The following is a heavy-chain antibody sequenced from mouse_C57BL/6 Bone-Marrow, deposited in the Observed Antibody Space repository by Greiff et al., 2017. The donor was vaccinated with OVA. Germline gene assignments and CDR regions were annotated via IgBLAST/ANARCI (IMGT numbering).Heavy chain of an antibody. J-gene: IGHJ1*03. CDR3: ARDGYYVRYFDV. CDR2: IYPGSGST. D-gene: IGHD2-3*01. CDR1: GYTFTSYW. Sequence: QVQLKQPGAELVKPGASVKMSCKASGYTFTSYWITWVKQRPGQGLEWIGDIYPGSGSTNYNEKFKSKATLTVDTSSSTAYMQLSSLTSEDSAVYYCARDGYYVRYFDVWGTGTTVTVSS. V-gene: IGHV1-55*01.